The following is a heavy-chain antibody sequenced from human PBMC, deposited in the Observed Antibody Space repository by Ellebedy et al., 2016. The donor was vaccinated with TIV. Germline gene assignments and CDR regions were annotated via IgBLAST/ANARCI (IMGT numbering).Heavy chain of an antibody. Sequence: SETLSLXXTVSGGSVSSGSYYWSWIRQPPGKGLEWIGYIYYSGSTNYNPSLKSRVTISVDTSKNQFSLKLSSVTAADTAVYYCARDASGYYYRSKSFFDYWGQGTLVTVSS. CDR3: ARDASGYYYRSKSFFDY. CDR2: IYYSGST. V-gene: IGHV4-61*01. CDR1: GGSVSSGSYY. D-gene: IGHD3-22*01. J-gene: IGHJ4*02.